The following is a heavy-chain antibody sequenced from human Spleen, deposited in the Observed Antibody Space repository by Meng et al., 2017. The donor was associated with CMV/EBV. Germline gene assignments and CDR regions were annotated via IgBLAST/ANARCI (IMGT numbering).Heavy chain of an antibody. Sequence: SGFTVSNNYISWVRQAPGKGLEWVSVIYSGGATYYADSVKGRFAISRDNSKNTVFLQMNSLRAEDTAVYYCARGGCGGDCYFWYFDLWGRGTLVTVSS. J-gene: IGHJ2*01. V-gene: IGHV3-66*02. D-gene: IGHD2-21*01. CDR3: ARGGCGGDCYFWYFDL. CDR1: GFTVSNNY. CDR2: IYSGGAT.